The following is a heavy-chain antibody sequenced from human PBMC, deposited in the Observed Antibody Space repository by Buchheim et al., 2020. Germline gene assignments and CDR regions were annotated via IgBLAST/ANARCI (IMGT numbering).Heavy chain of an antibody. Sequence: QVQLVQSGAEVKKPGASVKVSCKASGYTFTSYDINWVRQATGQGLEWMGWMNPNSGNTGYAQKFQGRVTMTRNTSISTAYMELSSLRSEDTAVYYCARGQPLDCSGGSCYYTTFLAWPYYYYGMDVWGQGTT. D-gene: IGHD2-15*01. CDR2: MNPNSGNT. J-gene: IGHJ6*02. CDR3: ARGQPLDCSGGSCYYTTFLAWPYYYYGMDV. V-gene: IGHV1-8*01. CDR1: GYTFTSYD.